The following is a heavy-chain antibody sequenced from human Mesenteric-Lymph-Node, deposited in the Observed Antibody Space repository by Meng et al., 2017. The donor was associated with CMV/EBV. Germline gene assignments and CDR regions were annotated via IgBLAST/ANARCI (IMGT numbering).Heavy chain of an antibody. V-gene: IGHV3-11*01. Sequence: GESLKISCAASGFTFSDYYMSWIRQAPGKGLEWVSYISSSGSTIYYADSVKGRFTISRDNAKNSLYLQMNSPRAEDTAVYYCARITMGGSGSYYNILFDYWGQGTLVTVSS. D-gene: IGHD3-10*01. J-gene: IGHJ4*02. CDR2: ISSSGSTI. CDR1: GFTFSDYY. CDR3: ARITMGGSGSYYNILFDY.